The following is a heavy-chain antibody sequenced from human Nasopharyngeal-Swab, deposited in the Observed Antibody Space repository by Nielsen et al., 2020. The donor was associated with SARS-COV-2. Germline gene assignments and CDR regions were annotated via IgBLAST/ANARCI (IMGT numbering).Heavy chain of an antibody. V-gene: IGHV1-3*01. CDR2: INAGNGNT. J-gene: IGHJ5*01. CDR3: ARAVWVVPAAISPAHNWFDP. D-gene: IGHD2-2*01. Sequence: WARQAPGQRLEWLGWINAGNGNTKYSQKFQGRVTITRDTSASTAYMELSSLGSEDTAVYYCARAVWVVPAAISPAHNWFDPWGQGTLVTVSS.